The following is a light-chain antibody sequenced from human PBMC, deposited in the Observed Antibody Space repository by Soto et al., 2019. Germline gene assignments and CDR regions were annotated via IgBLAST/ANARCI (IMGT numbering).Light chain of an antibody. CDR2: DVS. Sequence: LTQPASVSGSPGQSITISCTGTGSDVGGYKYVSWYQQLPGKAPKLMIYDVSYRPSGVSDRFSGSKSGNTASLIIAGLQAEDEADYYCSSYASSSPFVFGTGTKVTVL. CDR1: GSDVGGYKY. V-gene: IGLV2-14*01. J-gene: IGLJ1*01. CDR3: SSYASSSPFV.